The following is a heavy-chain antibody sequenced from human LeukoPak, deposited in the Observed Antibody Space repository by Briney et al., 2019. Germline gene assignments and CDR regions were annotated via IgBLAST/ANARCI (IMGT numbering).Heavy chain of an antibody. V-gene: IGHV1-8*01. CDR1: GYTFTSYD. J-gene: IGHJ4*02. D-gene: IGHD3-3*01. CDR2: MNPNSGNT. CDR3: ARVSTWSGTLSAYFDY. Sequence: ASVKVSCKASGYTFTSYDINWVRQATGQGLEWMGWMNPNSGNTGYAQKFQGRVTMTRNTSISTAYMELSRLRSDDTAVYYCARVSTWSGTLSAYFDYWGQGTLVAVSS.